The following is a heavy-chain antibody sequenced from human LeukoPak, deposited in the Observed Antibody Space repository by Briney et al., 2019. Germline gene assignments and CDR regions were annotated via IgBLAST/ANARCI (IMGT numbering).Heavy chain of an antibody. CDR3: ASDSSGWYGGAFDI. J-gene: IGHJ3*02. V-gene: IGHV4-59*08. CDR1: GGSISSYY. CDR2: IYYSGST. D-gene: IGHD6-19*01. Sequence: SETLSLTCTVSGGSISSYYWSWIRQPPGKGLEWIGYIYYSGSTNYNPSLKSRVTISVDTSKNRFSLKLSSVTAADTAVYYCASDSSGWYGGAFDIWGQGTMVTVSS.